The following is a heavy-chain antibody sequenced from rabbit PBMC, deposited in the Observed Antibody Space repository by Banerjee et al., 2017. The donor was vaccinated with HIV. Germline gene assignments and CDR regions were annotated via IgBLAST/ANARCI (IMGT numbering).Heavy chain of an antibody. D-gene: IGHD2-1*01. CDR3: ARQLYGDYGNVNL. J-gene: IGHJ4*01. CDR2: IYAGSSGST. V-gene: IGHV1S40*01. Sequence: QSLEESGGDLVKPGASLTLTCTASGFSFSSSYYMCWVRQAPGKGLEWIACIYAGSSGSTYYATWAKGRFTISKTSSTTVTLQMTSLTAADTATYFCARQLYGDYGNVNLWGPGTLVTVS. CDR1: GFSFSSSYY.